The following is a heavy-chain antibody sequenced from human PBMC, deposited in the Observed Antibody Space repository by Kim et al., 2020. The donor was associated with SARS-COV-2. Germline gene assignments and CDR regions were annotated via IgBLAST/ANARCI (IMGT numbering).Heavy chain of an antibody. CDR1: GYTFTSYD. Sequence: ASVKVSCKASGYTFTSYDINWVRQATGQGLEWMGWMNPNSGNTGYAQKFQGRVTMTRNTSISTAYMELSSLRSEDTAVYYCARGHVVPAAIRILNYYYYGMDVWGQGTTVTVSS. CDR2: MNPNSGNT. D-gene: IGHD2-2*02. V-gene: IGHV1-8*01. J-gene: IGHJ6*02. CDR3: ARGHVVPAAIRILNYYYYGMDV.